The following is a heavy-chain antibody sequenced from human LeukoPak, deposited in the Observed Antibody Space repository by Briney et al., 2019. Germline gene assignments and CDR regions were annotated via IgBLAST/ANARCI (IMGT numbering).Heavy chain of an antibody. CDR1: GFTFSNYA. Sequence: PGGSLRLSCAASGFTFSNYAMSWVRQAPGKGLEWVSAISGSGGSTYYADSVKGRFTISRDNSKNTLYLQMNSLRAEDTAVYYCAKDSPPVGAASEYFDYWGQGTLVTVSS. J-gene: IGHJ4*02. D-gene: IGHD3-3*01. CDR3: AKDSPPVGAASEYFDY. V-gene: IGHV3-23*01. CDR2: ISGSGGST.